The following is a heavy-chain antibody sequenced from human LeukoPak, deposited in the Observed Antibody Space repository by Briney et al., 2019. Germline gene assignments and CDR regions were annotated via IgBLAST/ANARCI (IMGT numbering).Heavy chain of an antibody. CDR1: GYSISSGYY. CDR3: ARAISVAATPGFFDY. V-gene: IGHV4-38-2*01. CDR2: VYHSVST. D-gene: IGHD2-15*01. J-gene: IGHJ4*02. Sequence: PSETLSLTCAVSGYSISSGYYWGWIRQPPGKGLEWIGGVYHSVSTYYNPSLKSRVTISIDTSKNQFSLKLSSVTAADTAVYYCARAISVAATPGFFDYWGQGTLVTVSS.